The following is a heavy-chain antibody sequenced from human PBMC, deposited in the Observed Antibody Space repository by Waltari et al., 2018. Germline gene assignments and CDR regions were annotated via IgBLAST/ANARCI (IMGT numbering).Heavy chain of an antibody. CDR3: ARGNGGYSD. J-gene: IGHJ4*02. Sequence: QLQLQQWGAGLLKPPETLPLTCGVPGASVSGYYWGWSRPAPGKGLEWIGQIDHGASPTYHPSLKSRVSMSVDTSSNQFSLKMISVTAADTAVYYCARGNGGYSDWGPGALVAVSS. D-gene: IGHD1-26*01. V-gene: IGHV4-34*02. CDR1: GASVSGYY. CDR2: IDHGASP.